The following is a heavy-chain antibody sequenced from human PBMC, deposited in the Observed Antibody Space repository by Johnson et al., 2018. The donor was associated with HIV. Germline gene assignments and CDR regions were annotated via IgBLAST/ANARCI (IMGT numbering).Heavy chain of an antibody. V-gene: IGHV3-66*01. J-gene: IGHJ3*02. CDR2: IYSGGST. CDR3: ARDTVVTPPHDAFDI. CDR1: GFTFSSYW. D-gene: IGHD4-23*01. Sequence: VQLVESGGGLVQPGGSLRLSCVVSGFTFSSYWMSWVRQAPGKGLEWVSVIYSGGSTYYADSVKGRFTISRDNSKNTLYLQMNSLRAEDTAVYYCARDTVVTPPHDAFDIWGQGTMVTVSS.